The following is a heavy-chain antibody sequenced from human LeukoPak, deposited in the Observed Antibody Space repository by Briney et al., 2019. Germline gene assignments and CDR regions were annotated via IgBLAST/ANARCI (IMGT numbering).Heavy chain of an antibody. Sequence: PGGSLRLSCAASGFTFSKYAMTWVRQAPGKGLEWVSSISGSSGTTDYADSVKGRFTISRDNSKNTLYLQMNSLRAEDTAVYYCARDFGGGWFGEPSHAFDIWGQGTMVTVSS. V-gene: IGHV3-23*01. J-gene: IGHJ3*02. CDR2: ISGSSGTT. CDR1: GFTFSKYA. CDR3: ARDFGGGWFGEPSHAFDI. D-gene: IGHD3-10*01.